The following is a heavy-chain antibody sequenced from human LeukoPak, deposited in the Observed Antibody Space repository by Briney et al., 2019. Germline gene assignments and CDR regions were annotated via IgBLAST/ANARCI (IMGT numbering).Heavy chain of an antibody. J-gene: IGHJ6*03. CDR3: ATEDYNSCYMDV. CDR1: GGSISSYY. CDR2: ISYSGST. Sequence: SETLSLTSTVSGGSISSYYWNWIRQRPRKGLEWIGSISYSGSTNYNPSLDSRVTISVDTSKNQFSLRLSSVTSADTAVYYSATEDYNSCYMDVWGKGTTVTVSS. V-gene: IGHV4-59*01.